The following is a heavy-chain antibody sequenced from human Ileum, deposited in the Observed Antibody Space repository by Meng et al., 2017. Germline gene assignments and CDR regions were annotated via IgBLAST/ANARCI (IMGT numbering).Heavy chain of an antibody. V-gene: IGHV3-23*01. D-gene: IGHD5-18*01. Sequence: GGSLRLSCAASGFSFSTYAMSWVRQAPGKGLEWVSGVYESNAYTNYADSVKGRFTISRDNSKNMVDLEMNNLRAEDTALYYFVRDRLWTQGWFQFVFSFEVWGQGTMVTVSS. CDR3: VRDRLWTQGWFQFVFSFEV. CDR1: GFSFSTYA. J-gene: IGHJ3*01. CDR2: VYESNAYT.